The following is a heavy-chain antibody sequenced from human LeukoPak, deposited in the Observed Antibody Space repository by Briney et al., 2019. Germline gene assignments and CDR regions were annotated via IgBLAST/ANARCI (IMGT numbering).Heavy chain of an antibody. V-gene: IGHV4-59*12. D-gene: IGHD2-15*01. CDR3: ARDRGVARPYNWFDP. J-gene: IGHJ5*02. Sequence: PSETLSLTCTVSGGSISSSYWSWIRQPPGKGLEWIGYISYSGSTNNNPSLKSRVTISVDTSKNQFSLKVNSVTAADTAVYYCARDRGVARPYNWFDPWGQGTLVTVSS. CDR2: ISYSGST. CDR1: GGSISSSY.